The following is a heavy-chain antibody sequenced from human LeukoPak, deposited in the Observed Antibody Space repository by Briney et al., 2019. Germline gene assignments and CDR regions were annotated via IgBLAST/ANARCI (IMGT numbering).Heavy chain of an antibody. J-gene: IGHJ1*01. D-gene: IGHD1-1*01. CDR2: ISSSSSYI. V-gene: IGHV3-21*01. Sequence: GGSLRLSCAASGFTFSSYSMNWVRQAPGKGLESVSSISSSSSYIYYAVSVKGRFTISRDNAKNPLYLQMNSLRAEDTAVYYCARDVWVPDQHWGQGTLVTVSS. CDR1: GFTFSSYS. CDR3: ARDVWVPDQH.